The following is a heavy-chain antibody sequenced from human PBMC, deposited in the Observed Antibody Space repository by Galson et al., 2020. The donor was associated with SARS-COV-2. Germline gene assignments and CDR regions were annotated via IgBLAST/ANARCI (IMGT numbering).Heavy chain of an antibody. V-gene: IGHV3-23*01. CDR2: ISGSGGST. CDR1: GFTFSSYA. D-gene: IGHD1-26*01. J-gene: IGHJ1*01. CDR3: AKGVGATRSAEYFQH. Sequence: GESLKISCAASGFTFSSYAMSWVRQAPGKGLEWVSAISGSGGSTYYADSVKGRFTISRDNSKNTLYLQMNSLRAEDTAVYYCAKGVGATRSAEYFQHWGQGTLVTVSS.